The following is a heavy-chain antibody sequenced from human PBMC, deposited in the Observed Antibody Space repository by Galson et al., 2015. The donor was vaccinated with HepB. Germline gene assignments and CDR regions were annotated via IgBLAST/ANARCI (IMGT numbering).Heavy chain of an antibody. D-gene: IGHD3-10*01. CDR1: GYSFTSYG. V-gene: IGHV5-51*01. CDR2: IYPGDSDT. Sequence: QSGAEVKKPGESLKISCKGSGYSFTSYGIGWVRQMPGKGREWRGIIYPGDSDTRYSPSFQGQVTFSADKSISTAYLQWSSLKASDTAMYYCARHRGSGTFPNAFDIWGQGTMDTVSS. J-gene: IGHJ3*02. CDR3: ARHRGSGTFPNAFDI.